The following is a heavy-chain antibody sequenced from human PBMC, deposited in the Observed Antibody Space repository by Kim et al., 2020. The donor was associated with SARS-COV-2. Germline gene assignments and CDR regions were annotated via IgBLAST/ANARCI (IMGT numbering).Heavy chain of an antibody. V-gene: IGHV3-43D*03. CDR3: AKGDGSGSYYYYGMDV. CDR2: ISWDGGST. CDR1: GFTFDDYA. J-gene: IGHJ6*02. D-gene: IGHD3-10*01. Sequence: GGSLRLSCAASGFTFDDYAMHWVRQAPGKGLEWVSLISWDGGSTYYADSVKGRFTISRDNSKNSLYLQMNSLRAEDTALYYCAKGDGSGSYYYYGMDVWGQGTTVTVSS.